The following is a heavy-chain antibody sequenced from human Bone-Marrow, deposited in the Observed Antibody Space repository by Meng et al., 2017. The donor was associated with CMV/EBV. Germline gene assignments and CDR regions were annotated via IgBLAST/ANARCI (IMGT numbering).Heavy chain of an antibody. CDR3: AGASPAYDSSSSDY. D-gene: IGHD6-6*01. CDR1: GFTFSSYW. J-gene: IGHJ4*02. Sequence: ACGFTFSSYWMSWVRQAPGKGLEWVANIKQDGSEKYYVDSVKGRFTISRDNAKNSLYLQMNSLRAEDTAVYYCAGASPAYDSSSSDYWGQGTLVTVSS. V-gene: IGHV3-7*04. CDR2: IKQDGSEK.